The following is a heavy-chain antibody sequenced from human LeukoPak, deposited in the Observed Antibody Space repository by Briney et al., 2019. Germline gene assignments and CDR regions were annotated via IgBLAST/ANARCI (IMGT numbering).Heavy chain of an antibody. J-gene: IGHJ4*02. Sequence: GGSLRLSCAASGFTFSDYSMNWVRQAPGKGLEWVASDNTVSSYIYYADSMRGRFTISRDNAKNSLFLQMNSLRAEDTAVYYRARLRRNSDRSDFFYYYDHWGQGTLVTVSS. CDR1: GFTFSDYS. V-gene: IGHV3-21*01. CDR2: DNTVSSYI. D-gene: IGHD3-22*01. CDR3: ARLRRNSDRSDFFYYYDH.